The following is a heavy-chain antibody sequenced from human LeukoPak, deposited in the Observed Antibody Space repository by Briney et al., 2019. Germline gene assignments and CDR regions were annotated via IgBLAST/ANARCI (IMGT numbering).Heavy chain of an antibody. J-gene: IGHJ5*02. CDR3: ARAPSAANVLWFDP. V-gene: IGHV3-48*03. CDR2: ISSSGSTI. D-gene: IGHD2-2*01. CDR1: GFTFSSYE. Sequence: GALRPSCAASGFTFSSYEMNWVRQAPGKGLEWVSYISSSGSTIYYADSVKGRFTISRDNAKNSLYLQMNSLRAEDTAVYYCARAPSAANVLWFDPWGQGTLVTVSS.